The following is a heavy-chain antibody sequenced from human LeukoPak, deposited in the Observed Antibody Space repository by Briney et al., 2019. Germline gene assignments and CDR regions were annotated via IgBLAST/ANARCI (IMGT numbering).Heavy chain of an antibody. CDR3: ARQYYDSTGYYYFDY. CDR2: MYYSGST. Sequence: SETLSLTCTVSGDSITGSSYYWGWTRQPPGKGLEWIGSMYYSGSTYSNPSLKSRVTISADTSKNQFSLKLKPVTAADTAVYYCARQYYDSTGYYYFDYWGQGTLVTVSS. J-gene: IGHJ4*02. D-gene: IGHD3-22*01. CDR1: GDSITGSSYY. V-gene: IGHV4-39*01.